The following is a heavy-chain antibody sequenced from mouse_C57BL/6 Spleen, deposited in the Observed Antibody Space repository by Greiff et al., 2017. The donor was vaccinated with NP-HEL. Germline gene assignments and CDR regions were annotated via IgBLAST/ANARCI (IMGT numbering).Heavy chain of an antibody. CDR2: IYPGDGDT. D-gene: IGHD4-1*01. CDR3: ARGWDPYYFDY. Sequence: VKLQESGPELVKPGASVKISCKASGYAFSSSWMNWVKQRPGKGLEWIGRIYPGDGDTNYNGKFKGKATLTADKSSSTAYMQLSSLTSEDSAVYFCARGWDPYYFDYWGQGTTLTVSS. CDR1: GYAFSSSW. J-gene: IGHJ2*01. V-gene: IGHV1-82*01.